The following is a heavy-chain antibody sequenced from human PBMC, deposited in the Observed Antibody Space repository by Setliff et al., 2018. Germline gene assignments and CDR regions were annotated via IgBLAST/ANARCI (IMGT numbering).Heavy chain of an antibody. CDR3: ARMSGFQYMDV. V-gene: IGHV4-39*01. Sequence: PSETLSLTCTVPGGSISSISYYWGWIRQPPGKGLEWIGTVYDSGTTYYNPSLKSRVTIFVDTSKNQFSLNLNSVTAADTGVYYCARMSGFQYMDVWGKGTTVTVSS. CDR1: GGSISSISYY. CDR2: VYDSGTT. J-gene: IGHJ6*03. D-gene: IGHD3-3*01.